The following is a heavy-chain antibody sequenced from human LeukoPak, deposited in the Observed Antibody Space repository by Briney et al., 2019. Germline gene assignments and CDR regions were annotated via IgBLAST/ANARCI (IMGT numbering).Heavy chain of an antibody. CDR3: ARLVYYGSGSYYYFDY. CDR2: IYYSGST. V-gene: IGHV4-59*01. J-gene: IGHJ4*02. CDR1: GGSISSYY. D-gene: IGHD3-10*01. Sequence: SETLSLTCTASGGSISSYYWSWIRQPPGKGLEWIGYIYYSGSTNYNSSLKSRVTISVDTPKNQFSLKLSSVTAADTAVYYCARLVYYGSGSYYYFDYWGQGTLVTVSS.